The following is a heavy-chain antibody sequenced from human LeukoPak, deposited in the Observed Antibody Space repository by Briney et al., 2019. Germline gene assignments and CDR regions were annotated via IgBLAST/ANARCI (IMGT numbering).Heavy chain of an antibody. J-gene: IGHJ4*02. CDR2: ISYDGSNK. CDR1: GFTFSSYA. V-gene: IGHV3-30*04. Sequence: GGSLRLSCAASGFTFSSYAMHWVRQAPGKGLEWVAVISYDGSNKYYAGSVKGRFTISRDNSKNTLYLQMNSLRAEDTAVYYCARGMVRGVIITTPRPFDYWGQGTLVTVSS. CDR3: ARGMVRGVIITTPRPFDY. D-gene: IGHD3-10*01.